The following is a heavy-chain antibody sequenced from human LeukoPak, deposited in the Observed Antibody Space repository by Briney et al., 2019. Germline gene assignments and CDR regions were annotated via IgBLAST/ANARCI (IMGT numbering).Heavy chain of an antibody. CDR3: AAAPGTYNWFDP. CDR1: GDSVSSNSAA. Sequence: SQTLSLTCAISGDSVSSNSAAWNWIRQSPSRGLEWLGRIYYRSKWYNDYAVSVKSRITINPDTSKNQFSLQLSSVTPEDTAVYYCAAAPGTYNWFDPWGQGILVTVSS. CDR2: IYYRSKWYN. V-gene: IGHV6-1*01. D-gene: IGHD1-26*01. J-gene: IGHJ5*02.